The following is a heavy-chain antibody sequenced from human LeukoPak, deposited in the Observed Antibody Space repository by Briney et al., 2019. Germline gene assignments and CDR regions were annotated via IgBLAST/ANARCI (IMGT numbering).Heavy chain of an antibody. CDR3: AKATGYLL. CDR1: GFTFSSYA. J-gene: IGHJ4*02. Sequence: GGSLRLSCAASGFTFSSYAMTWVRQAPGKGLEWVSAISGSDGTTYYADSVKGRFTISRDNSKNTLSLQMNSLRAEDTAVYYCAKATGYLLWGQGTLVTVSS. D-gene: IGHD1-14*01. V-gene: IGHV3-23*01. CDR2: ISGSDGTT.